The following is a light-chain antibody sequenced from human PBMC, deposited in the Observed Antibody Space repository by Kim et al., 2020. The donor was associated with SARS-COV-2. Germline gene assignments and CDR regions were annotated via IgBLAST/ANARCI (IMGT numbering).Light chain of an antibody. CDR1: KLGDKY. Sequence: SVSPGQTARITCSGDKLGDKYACWYQQKPGQSPVLVIYQDSKRPSGIPERFSGSNSGNTATLTISGTQAMDVADYYCQAWDSSTEVFGTGTKVTVL. CDR3: QAWDSSTEV. J-gene: IGLJ1*01. V-gene: IGLV3-1*01. CDR2: QDS.